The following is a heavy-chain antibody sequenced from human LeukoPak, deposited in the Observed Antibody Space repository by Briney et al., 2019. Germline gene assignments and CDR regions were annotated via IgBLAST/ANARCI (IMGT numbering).Heavy chain of an antibody. V-gene: IGHV1-2*02. J-gene: IGHJ4*02. D-gene: IGHD3-16*02. Sequence: GASVKVSCKASGYTFTGYYMHWVREAPGQGLEWMGWINPNSGGTNYAQKFQGRVTMTRDTSISTAYMELSSLRSEDTAVYYCATPQPPRRLGELSLFLFDYWGQGTLVTVSS. CDR1: GYTFTGYY. CDR3: ATPQPPRRLGELSLFLFDY. CDR2: INPNSGGT.